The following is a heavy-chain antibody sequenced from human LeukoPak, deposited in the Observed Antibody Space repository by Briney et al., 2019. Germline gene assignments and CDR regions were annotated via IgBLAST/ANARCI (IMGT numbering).Heavy chain of an antibody. J-gene: IGHJ4*02. D-gene: IGHD5-12*01. CDR1: GFTFSSYS. Sequence: GGSLRLSCAASGFTFSSYSMNWVRQAPGKGLEWVSRINSDGSSTSYADSVKGRLTISRDNAKNTLYLQMNSLRVEDTAVYYCARGDGYAQRDWGQGTLVTVPS. CDR2: INSDGSST. CDR3: ARGDGYAQRD. V-gene: IGHV3-74*01.